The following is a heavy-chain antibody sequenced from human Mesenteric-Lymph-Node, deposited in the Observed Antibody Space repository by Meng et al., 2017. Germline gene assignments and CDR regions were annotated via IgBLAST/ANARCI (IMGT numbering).Heavy chain of an antibody. J-gene: IGHJ4*02. CDR2: INSGNGKT. CDR3: ARGLWEQSRYYFDS. V-gene: IGHV1-3*01. Sequence: QVQLVQSGAEVKKPGASVKVSCKASGYTFTNYAIQWWRQAPGQRLEWMGWINSGNGKTKYSEKFQGRVTITRDTSATTAYMELSSLRSEDMAVYYCARGLWEQSRYYFDSWGQGTLVTVSS. CDR1: GYTFTNYA. D-gene: IGHD1-26*01.